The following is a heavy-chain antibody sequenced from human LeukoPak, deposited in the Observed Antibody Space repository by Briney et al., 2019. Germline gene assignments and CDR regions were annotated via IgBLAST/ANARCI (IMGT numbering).Heavy chain of an antibody. V-gene: IGHV4-39*01. Sequence: GSLRLSCAASGFSVSRKYMSWVRQTPGKGLEWIGSVFYSGNTYYNPSLKSRVTISVDTSKNQFSLKLSFVTAADTAVYYCARSSYGSGTLYNGMDVWGQGTTVTVSS. CDR3: ARSSYGSGTLYNGMDV. J-gene: IGHJ6*02. D-gene: IGHD3-10*01. CDR1: GFSVSRKY. CDR2: VFYSGNT.